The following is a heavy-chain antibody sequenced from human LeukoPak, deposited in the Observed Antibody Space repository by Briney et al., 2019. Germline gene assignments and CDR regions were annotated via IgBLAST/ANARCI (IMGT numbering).Heavy chain of an antibody. CDR2: IYYSGST. D-gene: IGHD5-24*01. V-gene: IGHV4-39*07. Sequence: SETLSLTCTVSGGSISSSSYYWGWIRQPPGKGLEWIGSIYYSGSTYYNPSLKSRVTISVDASKNQFSLKLSSVTAADTAVYYCAREMSGRDGYHAGYFDLWGRGTLVTISS. J-gene: IGHJ2*01. CDR3: AREMSGRDGYHAGYFDL. CDR1: GGSISSSSYY.